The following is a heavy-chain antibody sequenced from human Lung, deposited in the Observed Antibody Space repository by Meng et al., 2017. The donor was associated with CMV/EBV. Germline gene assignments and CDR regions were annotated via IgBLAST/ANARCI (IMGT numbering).Heavy chain of an antibody. D-gene: IGHD2-2*01. CDR3: ATSQCSSENCGDAYNWFDS. CDR1: GGTFSSYT. J-gene: IGHJ5*01. CDR2: ITPIVAIP. V-gene: IGHV1-69*02. Sequence: SVXVSXXASGGTFSSYTISWVRQAPGQGLEWMGRITPIVAIPRYAQKFQDRVTITADKFTSTTYMDLSSLRIEDTAVYYGATSQCSSENCGDAYNWFDSWGQGTLVXVSS.